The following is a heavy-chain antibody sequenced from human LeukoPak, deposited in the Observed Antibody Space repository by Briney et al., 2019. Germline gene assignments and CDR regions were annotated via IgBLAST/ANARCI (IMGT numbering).Heavy chain of an antibody. CDR3: ARPYYDSSAPPYDY. CDR1: GYTFTSYG. D-gene: IGHD3-22*01. CDR2: ISAYNGNT. J-gene: IGHJ4*02. V-gene: IGHV1-18*01. Sequence: ASVKVSFKASGYTFTSYGISWLRQAPGQGLEWMVWISAYNGNTNYAQKLQGRVTMTTDTSTSTAYMELRSLRSDDTAVYYCARPYYDSSAPPYDYWGQGTLVTVSS.